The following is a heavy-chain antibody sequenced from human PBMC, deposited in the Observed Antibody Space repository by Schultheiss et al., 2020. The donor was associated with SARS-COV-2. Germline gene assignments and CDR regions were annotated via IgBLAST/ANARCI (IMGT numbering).Heavy chain of an antibody. Sequence: SCKASGGTFSSYAMHWVRQAPGKGLEWVAVISYDGSNKYYADSVKGRFTISRDNSKNTLYLQMNSLRAEDTAVYYCARDQGYCSSTSCQSRYYMDVWGKGTTVTVSS. J-gene: IGHJ6*03. CDR2: ISYDGSNK. CDR1: GGTFSSYA. CDR3: ARDQGYCSSTSCQSRYYMDV. V-gene: IGHV3-30*04. D-gene: IGHD2-2*01.